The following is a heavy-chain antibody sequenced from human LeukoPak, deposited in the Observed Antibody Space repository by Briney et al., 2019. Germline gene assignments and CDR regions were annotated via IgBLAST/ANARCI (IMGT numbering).Heavy chain of an antibody. J-gene: IGHJ4*02. D-gene: IGHD3-22*01. CDR2: ISAYNGNT. CDR3: ARDQGVIVTSLFDY. CDR1: GYTFTSYG. Sequence: VASVKVSCKASGYTFTSYGISWVRQAPGQGLEWMGWISAYNGNTNYAQKLQGRVTMTTDTSTNTAYMELRSLRSDDTDVYYCARDQGVIVTSLFDYWGQGTLVTVSS. V-gene: IGHV1-18*01.